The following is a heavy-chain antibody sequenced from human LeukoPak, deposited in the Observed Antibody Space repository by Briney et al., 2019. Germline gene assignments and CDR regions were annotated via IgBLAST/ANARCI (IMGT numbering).Heavy chain of an antibody. V-gene: IGHV4-39*07. CDR1: GDSISSSNSY. Sequence: SETLSLTCTVSGDSISSSNSYWGWIRQPPGKGLEWIGSIYYSGSTYYNPSLKSRVTISVDTSKNQFSLKLSSVTAADTAVYYCARVSYIVVVTAIDYWGQGTLVTVSS. CDR3: ARVSYIVVVTAIDY. CDR2: IYYSGST. J-gene: IGHJ4*02. D-gene: IGHD2-21*02.